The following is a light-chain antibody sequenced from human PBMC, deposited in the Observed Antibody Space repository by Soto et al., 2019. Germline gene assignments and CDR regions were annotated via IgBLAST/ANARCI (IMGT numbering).Light chain of an antibody. CDR1: SSNIGGNS. CDR3: GSWDSSLSDYV. J-gene: IGLJ1*01. V-gene: IGLV1-51*01. CDR2: DDN. Sequence: QSVLTQPPSVSAAPGQKVTISCSGSSSNIGGNSVSWYQQLPGTAPKLLIYDDNKRPSGIPDRFSGSKSGTSATLGITGFQTGDEADYYCGSWDSSLSDYVLGKGTKLT.